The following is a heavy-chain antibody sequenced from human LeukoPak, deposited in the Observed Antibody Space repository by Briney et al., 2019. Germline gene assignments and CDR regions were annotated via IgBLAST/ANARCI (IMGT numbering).Heavy chain of an antibody. CDR1: GFSFRSFT. J-gene: IGHJ3*01. CDR2: ISDSDADT. D-gene: IGHD3-10*01. Sequence: GGSLRLSCAASGFSFRSFTMHWVRQAPGKGLEWVSGISDSDADTHYADSVKGRFTISRDNSKNTVYLQMSSLRVEDTALYYCAKDFVRGTLTGAFDVWAEGQWSPSLQ. V-gene: IGHV3-23*01. CDR3: AKDFVRGTLTGAFDV.